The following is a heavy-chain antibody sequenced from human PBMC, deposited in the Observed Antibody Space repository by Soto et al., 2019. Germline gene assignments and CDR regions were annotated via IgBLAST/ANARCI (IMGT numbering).Heavy chain of an antibody. D-gene: IGHD2-15*01. CDR2: ISSSSSTI. CDR3: AKIVAAYYYYMDV. CDR1: GFTFSSYS. J-gene: IGHJ6*03. Sequence: GGSLRLSCAASGFTFSSYSMNWVRQAPGKGLEWVSYISSSSSTIYYADSVKGRFTISRDNAKNSLYLQMNSLRAEDTAVYYCAKIVAAYYYYMDVGGKGTTVTVSS. V-gene: IGHV3-48*01.